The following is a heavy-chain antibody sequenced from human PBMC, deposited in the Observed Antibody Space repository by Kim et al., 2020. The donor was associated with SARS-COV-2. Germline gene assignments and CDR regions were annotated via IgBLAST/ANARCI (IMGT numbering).Heavy chain of an antibody. Sequence: GGSTYYADSVKGRFTISRDNSKNTLYLQMNSLRAEDTAVYYCAKGLKPGSWGQGTLVTVSS. D-gene: IGHD2-15*01. CDR3: AKGLKPGS. V-gene: IGHV3-23*01. CDR2: GGST. J-gene: IGHJ4*02.